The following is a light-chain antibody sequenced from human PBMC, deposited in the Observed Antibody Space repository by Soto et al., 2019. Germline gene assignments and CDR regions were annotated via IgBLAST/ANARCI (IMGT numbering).Light chain of an antibody. CDR3: QQRAKWPRT. CDR2: GAS. V-gene: IGKV3-11*01. Sequence: EIVLTQSPATLSLSPGERATLSCWASQSVSNSLAWFQQRPGQAPRLLIYGASSRATGIPARFSGNGSGTDFTLTISSLEPEDFAVYYCQQRAKWPRTFGQGTKVEIK. J-gene: IGKJ1*01. CDR1: QSVSNS.